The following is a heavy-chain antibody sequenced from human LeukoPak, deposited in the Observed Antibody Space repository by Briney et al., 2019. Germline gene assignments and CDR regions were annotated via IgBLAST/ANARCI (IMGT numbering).Heavy chain of an antibody. J-gene: IGHJ6*02. D-gene: IGHD2-15*01. CDR2: IYPGDSDT. CDR3: ARHPYCSGGSCYSNYYYYYGMDV. CDR1: GYSFTSYW. V-gene: IGHV5-51*01. Sequence: GESLKISCKGSGYSFTSYWIGWVRQMPGKGLEWIGIIYPGDSDTRYSPSFQGQVTISADKSISTAYLQWSSLKASDTAMYYCARHPYCSGGSCYSNYYYYYGMDVWGQGTTVTVSS.